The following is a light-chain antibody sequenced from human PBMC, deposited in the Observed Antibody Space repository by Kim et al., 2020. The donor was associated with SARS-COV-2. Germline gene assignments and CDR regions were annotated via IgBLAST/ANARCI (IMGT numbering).Light chain of an antibody. V-gene: IGLV3-12*01. J-gene: IGLJ3*02. Sequence: VAQEQRARSTCGGNKVGVEPLHWYMRRQGRDPVGVCCGDSKRPSGIPDRFSGSNSGNNTTLTISRVGAGDEGDYYCQVWDSSSDSVFAGGTQLTVL. CDR1: KVGVEP. CDR3: QVWDSSSDSV. CDR2: GDS.